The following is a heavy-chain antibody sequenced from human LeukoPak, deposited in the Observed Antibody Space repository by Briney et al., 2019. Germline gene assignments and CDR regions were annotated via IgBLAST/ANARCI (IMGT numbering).Heavy chain of an antibody. J-gene: IGHJ4*02. V-gene: IGHV1-2*02. D-gene: IGHD2-15*01. CDR1: GYTFPGYY. Sequence: GASVKVSCKASGYTFPGYYMHWVRQAPGQGLEWMGWINPNSGGTNYAQKFQGRVTMTRDTSISTAYMELSRLRSDDTAVYYCAREVADIVVVVAALNYWGQGTLVTVSS. CDR3: AREVADIVVVVAALNY. CDR2: INPNSGGT.